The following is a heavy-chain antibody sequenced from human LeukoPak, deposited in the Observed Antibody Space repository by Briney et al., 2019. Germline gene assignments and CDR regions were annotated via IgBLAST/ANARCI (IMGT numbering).Heavy chain of an antibody. J-gene: IGHJ5*02. CDR3: ARDFSGPTVTPSNWFDP. Sequence: SETLSLTCTVSGGSISSYYWSWIRQPPGKGLEWIWYIYYSGSTNYNPSLKSRVTISVVTSKNQFSLKLSSVTAADTAVYYCARDFSGPTVTPSNWFDPWGQGTLVTVSS. CDR2: IYYSGST. V-gene: IGHV4-59*12. D-gene: IGHD4-17*01. CDR1: GGSISSYY.